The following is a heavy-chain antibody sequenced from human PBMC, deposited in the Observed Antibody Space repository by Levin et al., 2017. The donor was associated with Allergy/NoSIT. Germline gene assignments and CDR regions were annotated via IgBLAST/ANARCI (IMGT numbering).Heavy chain of an antibody. D-gene: IGHD6-19*01. CDR3: AGSIAVAGTIDY. CDR1: GFTFSSHG. CDR2: IWYDGSNK. J-gene: IGHJ4*02. Sequence: GESLKISCAASGFTFSSHGMHWVRQAPGKGLEWVAVIWYDGSNKYYTDSVKGRFTISRDNSKNTLYLQMNSLRAEDTAVYYCAGSIAVAGTIDYWGQGTLVTVSS. V-gene: IGHV3-33*01.